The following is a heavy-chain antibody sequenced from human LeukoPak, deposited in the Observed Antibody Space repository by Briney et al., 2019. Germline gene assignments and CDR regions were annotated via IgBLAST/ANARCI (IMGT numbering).Heavy chain of an antibody. J-gene: IGHJ4*02. CDR1: GGSISSSFYY. Sequence: SETLSLTCTVSGGSISSSFYYWGWIRQPPGKGLEWIGSIYYSGNTYYNPSLKSRVTIFVDTSKNQFSLKLSSVTAADTAVYYCATLSGYYYYWGQGTLVTVSS. CDR3: ATLSGYYYY. V-gene: IGHV4-39*01. D-gene: IGHD3-22*01. CDR2: IYYSGNT.